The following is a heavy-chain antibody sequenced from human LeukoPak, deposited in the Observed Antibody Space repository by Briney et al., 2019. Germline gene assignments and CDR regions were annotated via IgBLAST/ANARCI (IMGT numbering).Heavy chain of an antibody. CDR3: ARDGLGSYDY. CDR2: IDSSSRYI. V-gene: IGHV3-21*01. CDR1: GFPFHTYT. Sequence: GGSLRLSCAASGFPFHTYTINWVRQAPGRGLEWVSSIDSSSRYIYYADSVKGRFTISRDNAWNSVYLQMNSLRAGDTAVYYCARDGLGSYDYWGPGTLVTVSS. J-gene: IGHJ4*02. D-gene: IGHD3-10*01.